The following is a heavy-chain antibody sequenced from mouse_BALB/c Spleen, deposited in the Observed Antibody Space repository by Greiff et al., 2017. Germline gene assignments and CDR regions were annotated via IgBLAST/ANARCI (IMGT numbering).Heavy chain of an antibody. CDR3: ARSDGNWYFDV. V-gene: IGHV5-17*02. CDR1: GFTFSSFG. Sequence: EVKVVESGGGLVQPGGSRKLSCAASGFTFSSFGMHWVRQAPEKGLEWVAYISSGSSTIYYADTVKGRFTISRDNPKNTLFLQMTSLRSEDTAMYYCARSDGNWYFDVWGAGTTVTVSS. D-gene: IGHD2-1*01. CDR2: ISSGSSTI. J-gene: IGHJ1*01.